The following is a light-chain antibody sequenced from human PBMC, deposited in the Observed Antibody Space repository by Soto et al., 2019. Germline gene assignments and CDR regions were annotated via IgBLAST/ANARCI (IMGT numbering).Light chain of an antibody. CDR2: AAS. CDR3: QKYNSAPYT. J-gene: IGKJ2*01. Sequence: DIQMTQSPSSLSVSVGDRVAITCRASRVINNYLAWYQQKPGQVPELLIFAASTLQSGVPSRFSGSGSGTDFTLPISSLQPEDVATYYCQKYNSAPYTFGQGTKMEIK. V-gene: IGKV1-27*01. CDR1: RVINNY.